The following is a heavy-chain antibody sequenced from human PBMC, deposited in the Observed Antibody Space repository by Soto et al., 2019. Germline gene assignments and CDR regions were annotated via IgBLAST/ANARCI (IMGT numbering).Heavy chain of an antibody. J-gene: IGHJ6*02. CDR2: ISYDGSNK. CDR1: GFTFSSYG. D-gene: IGHD6-13*01. CDR3: AKSGKAAAGNYYGMDV. V-gene: IGHV3-30*18. Sequence: QVQLVESGGGVVQPGRSLRLSCAASGFTFSSYGMHWVRQAPGKGLEWVAVISYDGSNKYYADSVKGRFTISRDNYKNTLYLQMNTLRADDTAVYYCAKSGKAAAGNYYGMDVCGQGTTVTVSS.